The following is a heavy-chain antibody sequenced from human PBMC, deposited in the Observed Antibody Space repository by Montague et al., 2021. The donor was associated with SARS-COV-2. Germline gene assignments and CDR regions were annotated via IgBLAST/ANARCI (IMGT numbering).Heavy chain of an antibody. J-gene: IGHJ5*02. CDR1: GGSISSSNYY. CDR2: NNYSGST. CDR3: AADYGERDWFDP. D-gene: IGHD4-17*01. Sequence: SETLSLTCTVSGGSISSSNYYWGWIRQPPGKGLEWIGSNNYSGSTYYXPSLKSRVPISVDTSKNQFSLKLSSVTAADTAVYYCAADYGERDWFDPWGQGTLVTVSS. V-gene: IGHV4-39*01.